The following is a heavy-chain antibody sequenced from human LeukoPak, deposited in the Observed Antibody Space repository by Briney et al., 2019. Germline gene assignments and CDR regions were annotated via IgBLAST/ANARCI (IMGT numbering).Heavy chain of an antibody. Sequence: GGSLRLSCAASGFTFSSYWMSWVRQAPGKGLEWVANIKQDGSEKYYVDSVKGRFTISRDNAKNSLYLQMNSLRAEDTALYYCARDRGTAVVNAMPGDYWGQGTLVTVSS. CDR1: GFTFSSYW. V-gene: IGHV3-7*01. CDR2: IKQDGSEK. J-gene: IGHJ4*02. D-gene: IGHD5-18*01. CDR3: ARDRGTAVVNAMPGDY.